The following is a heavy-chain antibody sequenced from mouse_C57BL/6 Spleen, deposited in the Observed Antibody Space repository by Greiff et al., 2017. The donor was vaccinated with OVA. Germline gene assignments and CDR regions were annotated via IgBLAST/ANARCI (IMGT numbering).Heavy chain of an antibody. CDR1: GFTFSSYT. D-gene: IGHD1-1*01. J-gene: IGHJ1*03. V-gene: IGHV5-9*01. CDR2: ISGGGGNT. Sequence: EVKLMESGGGLVKPGGSLKLSCAASGFTFSSYTMSWVRQTPEKRLEWVATISGGGGNTYYPDSVKGRFTISRDNAKNTLYLQMSSLRSEDTALYYCARQERVITTVVYYWYFDVWGTGTTVTVSS. CDR3: ARQERVITTVVYYWYFDV.